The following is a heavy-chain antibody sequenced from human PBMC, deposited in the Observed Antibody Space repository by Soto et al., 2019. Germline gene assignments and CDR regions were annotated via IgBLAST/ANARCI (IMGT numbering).Heavy chain of an antibody. J-gene: IGHJ4*02. CDR1: GFTFSDDY. CDR2: VKNKANRYTT. D-gene: IGHD6-25*01. CDR3: ARVRLGVTTRLFDY. V-gene: IGHV3-72*01. Sequence: EVQLVDSGGGLVQPGGSLRLSCAASGFTFSDDYMDWVRQAPGKGLEWVGRVKNKANRYTTQYAASVKGRFTISRDDSTNSLDLQMNSLKTEDTAVYYCARVRLGVTTRLFDYWGQGTLVTVSS.